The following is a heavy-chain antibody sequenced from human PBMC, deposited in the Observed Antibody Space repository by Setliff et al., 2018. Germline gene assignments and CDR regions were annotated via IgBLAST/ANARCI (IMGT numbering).Heavy chain of an antibody. CDR1: GASITSGLSY. CDR2: IYKSGNA. CDR3: ARDSHGSGSFDY. J-gene: IGHJ4*02. Sequence: SETLSLTCTVSGASITSGLSYWSWIRQPPGKGLEWIGYIYKSGNAYYKPSLKSRLAISVDTSKNQFSLNLTSATPADTAVYYCARDSHGSGSFDYWGQGALVTVSS. D-gene: IGHD3-10*01. V-gene: IGHV4-30-4*01.